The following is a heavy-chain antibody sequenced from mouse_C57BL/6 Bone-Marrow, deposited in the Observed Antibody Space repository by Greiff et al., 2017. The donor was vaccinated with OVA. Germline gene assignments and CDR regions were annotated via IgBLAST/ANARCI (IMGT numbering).Heavy chain of an antibody. CDR1: GYAFSSSW. V-gene: IGHV1-82*01. J-gene: IGHJ1*03. Sequence: QVQLQQSGPELVKPGASVKISCKASGYAFSSSWMNWVKQRPGKGLEWIGRIYPGDGDTNYNGKFKGKATLTADKSSSTAYRQLSSLTSEDSAVSFCARDCGSPWGCSWYFDVWGTGTTVTVSS. CDR3: ARDCGSPWGCSWYFDV. CDR2: IYPGDGDT. D-gene: IGHD1-1*01.